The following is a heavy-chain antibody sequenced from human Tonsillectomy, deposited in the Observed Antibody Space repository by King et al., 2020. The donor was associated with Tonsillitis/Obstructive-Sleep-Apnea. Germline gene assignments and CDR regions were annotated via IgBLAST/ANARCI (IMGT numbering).Heavy chain of an antibody. CDR3: ARDSPDYDFYYFDY. V-gene: IGHV3-66*01. CDR2: IYSGGTT. Sequence: VQLVESGGGLVQPGESLRLSCVVSGFTVSNNYMSWVRQAPGKGLEWVSVIYSGGTTYYADSVKGRFTISRDNSKNTVYLDMNSLRVEDTAVYYCARDSPDYDFYYFDYWGQGTQVTVSS. D-gene: IGHD3-3*01. J-gene: IGHJ4*02. CDR1: GFTVSNNY.